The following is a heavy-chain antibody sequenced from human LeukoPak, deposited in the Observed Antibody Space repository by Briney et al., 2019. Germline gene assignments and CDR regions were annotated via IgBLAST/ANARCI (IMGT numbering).Heavy chain of an antibody. CDR3: ARRRTMRGFGAIFDY. D-gene: IGHD3-10*01. V-gene: IGHV4-28*01. Sequence: XIYYSGSTYYNPSLKSRVTMSVDTSKNQFSLKLSSVTAVDTAVYYCARRRTMRGFGAIFDYWGQGTLVTVSS. CDR2: IYYSGST. J-gene: IGHJ4*02.